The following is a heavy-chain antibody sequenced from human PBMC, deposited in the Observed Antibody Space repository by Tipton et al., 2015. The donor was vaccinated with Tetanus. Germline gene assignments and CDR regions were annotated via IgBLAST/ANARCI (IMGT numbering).Heavy chain of an antibody. CDR3: ARGSRFWFDY. Sequence: TLSLTCTVSGGSVSSGSYYWSWIRQPPGKGLEWIGYILYTGSTYHNPSLKSRLTISVDTSKNQFSLNLSSVTAADTAVYYCARGSRFWFDYWGQGTLVTVSS. J-gene: IGHJ4*02. CDR1: GGSVSSGSYY. V-gene: IGHV4-31*03. CDR2: ILYTGST.